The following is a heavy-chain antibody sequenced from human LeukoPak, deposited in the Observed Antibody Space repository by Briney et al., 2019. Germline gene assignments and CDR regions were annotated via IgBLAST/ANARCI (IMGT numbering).Heavy chain of an antibody. CDR3: ARDESITGIYYMDV. J-gene: IGHJ6*03. V-gene: IGHV4-4*07. Sequence: SETLSLTCTVSGGSISSYYWSWIRQPAGKGLEWIGRIYTSGSTNYNPSLKSRVTMSVDTSKNQFSLKLSSVTAADTAVYYCARDESITGIYYMDVWGKGTTVTVSS. D-gene: IGHD1-20*01. CDR1: GGSISSYY. CDR2: IYTSGST.